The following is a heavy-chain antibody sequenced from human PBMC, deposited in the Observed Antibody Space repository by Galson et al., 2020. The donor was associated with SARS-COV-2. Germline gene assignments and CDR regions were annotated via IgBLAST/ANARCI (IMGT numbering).Heavy chain of an antibody. Sequence: GESLKISCAASGISINTYAMTWVRQAPGKGLEWVSAISDGDRDTYYADSVTGRFTVSRDDSKNTVFLQMNSLRDDDTTLYYCATGTAASWFHYGMNVWGQGTTVTVSS. CDR1: GISINTYA. J-gene: IGHJ6*02. CDR2: ISDGDRDT. V-gene: IGHV3-23*01. D-gene: IGHD6-25*01. CDR3: ATGTAASWFHYGMNV.